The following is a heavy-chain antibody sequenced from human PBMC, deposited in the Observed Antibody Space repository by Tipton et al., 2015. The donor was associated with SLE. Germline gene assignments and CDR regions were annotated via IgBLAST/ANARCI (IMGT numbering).Heavy chain of an antibody. CDR2: IYYSGST. D-gene: IGHD2-21*02. Sequence: TLSLTCTVSGGSISNSSYYWGWIRQPPGKGLEWIGSIYYSGSTYYNPSLKSRVTISVDTSKNQFSLKLSSVTAADTAVYYCARDTGDHGYYYYYMDVWGKGTTVTVSS. V-gene: IGHV4-39*07. J-gene: IGHJ6*03. CDR1: GGSISNSSYY. CDR3: ARDTGDHGYYYYYMDV.